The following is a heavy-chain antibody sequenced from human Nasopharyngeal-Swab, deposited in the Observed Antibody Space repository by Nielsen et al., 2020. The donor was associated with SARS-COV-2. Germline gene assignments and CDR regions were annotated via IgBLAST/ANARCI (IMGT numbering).Heavy chain of an antibody. Sequence: GGSLRLSCAASGFTFSSYGMHWVRQAPGKGLEWVAVIWYDGSNKYYADSVKGRFTISRDNSKNPLYLQMNSLRAEDTAVYYCARSKWLRGAFDIWGQGTMVTVSS. CDR3: ARSKWLRGAFDI. J-gene: IGHJ3*02. D-gene: IGHD3-22*01. CDR1: GFTFSSYG. CDR2: IWYDGSNK. V-gene: IGHV3-33*01.